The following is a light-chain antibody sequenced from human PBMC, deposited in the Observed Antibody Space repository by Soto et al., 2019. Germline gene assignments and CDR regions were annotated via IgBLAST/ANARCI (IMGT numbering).Light chain of an antibody. CDR2: GIS. J-gene: IGKJ2*01. CDR1: QSVSNS. Sequence: EMVLTQSPATLSLSPGERVTLSCRASQSVSNSLVWYQQKAGQAPRLLLYGISYRATGVPARFSGSGSGTDFTLSITTLEPEDFVIHYSQQGMDWRLTYTFGQGTKLEIK. V-gene: IGKV3-11*01. CDR3: QQGMDWRLTYT.